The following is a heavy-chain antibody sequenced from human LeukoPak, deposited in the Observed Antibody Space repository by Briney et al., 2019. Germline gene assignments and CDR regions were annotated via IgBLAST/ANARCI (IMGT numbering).Heavy chain of an antibody. Sequence: GRSLRLSCVAAGITSRNYGMHWGRQAPGKGLEWVAVAWYDGTNEDYADSVKGRFIVSRDISKHTLYLQMNSLRVDDTAVYYCAKPRSDFVYDFDSWGQGTLVTVSS. V-gene: IGHV3-33*06. J-gene: IGHJ5*01. CDR3: AKPRSDFVYDFDS. CDR2: AWYDGTNE. CDR1: GITSRNYG. D-gene: IGHD5/OR15-5a*01.